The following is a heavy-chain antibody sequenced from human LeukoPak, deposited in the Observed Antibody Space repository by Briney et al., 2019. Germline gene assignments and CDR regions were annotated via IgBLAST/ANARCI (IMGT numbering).Heavy chain of an antibody. J-gene: IGHJ5*02. Sequence: GASVKVSCKASGYTFTSYYMHWVRQAPGQGLEWMGIINPSGGSTSYAQKFQGRVTMTRDTSTSTVYMELSSLRSEDTAVYYCARELTTFGGVITNWFDPWGQGTLVTVSS. D-gene: IGHD3-16*01. CDR1: GYTFTSYY. CDR2: INPSGGST. CDR3: ARELTTFGGVITNWFDP. V-gene: IGHV1-46*01.